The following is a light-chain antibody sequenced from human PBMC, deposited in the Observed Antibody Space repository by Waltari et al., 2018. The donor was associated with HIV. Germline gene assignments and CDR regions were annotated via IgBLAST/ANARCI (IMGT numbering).Light chain of an antibody. Sequence: QSALTQPHSVSGSPGQSVTLSCTGTSSDVGDYNSVSWYQRHPGKAPKLRIYDVTTRPSGVPDRFSGSKSGNTASLTISGLQAEDDAEYYCCSYAGTWLFGGGTKLTVL. CDR2: DVT. V-gene: IGLV2-11*01. CDR3: CSYAGTWL. J-gene: IGLJ3*02. CDR1: SSDVGDYNS.